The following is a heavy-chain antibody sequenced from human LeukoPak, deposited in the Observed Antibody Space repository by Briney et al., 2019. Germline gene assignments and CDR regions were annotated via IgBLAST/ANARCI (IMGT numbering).Heavy chain of an antibody. D-gene: IGHD3-10*01. Sequence: GGSLRLSCAASGFTFSSYSMNWVRQAPGKGLEWVSSISSSSSYIYYADSMKGRFTISRDNAKNSLYLQMNSLRAEDTAVYYCARDVLLWFGGDYWGQGTLVTVSS. CDR2: ISSSSSYI. J-gene: IGHJ4*02. CDR3: ARDVLLWFGGDY. CDR1: GFTFSSYS. V-gene: IGHV3-21*01.